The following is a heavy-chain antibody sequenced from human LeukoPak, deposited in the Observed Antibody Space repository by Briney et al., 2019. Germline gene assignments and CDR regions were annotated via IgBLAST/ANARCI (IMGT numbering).Heavy chain of an antibody. D-gene: IGHD3-10*01. J-gene: IGHJ4*02. CDR2: IYHSWNT. V-gene: IGHV4-38-2*01. CDR1: GYSISSAYY. Sequence: SETLSLTCAVSGYSISSAYYWGWIRQPPGKGLEWIGTIYHSWNTYYNPSLKRRVTISVDTSKNQFSLKVSSVTAAHTAVYYCARQHPPPRISLVRGVEYWGQGTLVTVSS. CDR3: ARQHPPPRISLVRGVEY.